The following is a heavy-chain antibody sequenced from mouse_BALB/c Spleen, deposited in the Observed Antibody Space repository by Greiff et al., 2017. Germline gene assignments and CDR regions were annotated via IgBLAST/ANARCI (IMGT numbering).Heavy chain of an antibody. CDR1: GYTFTSYW. CDR2: INPSNGRT. Sequence: VQLQQPGAELVKPGASVKLSCKASGYTFTSYWMHWVKQRPGQGLEWIGEINPSNGRTNYNEKFKSKATLTVDKSSSTAYMQLSSLTSEDSAVYYCARRAYYNYAMDYWGQGTSVTVSS. D-gene: IGHD2-12*01. J-gene: IGHJ4*01. CDR3: ARRAYYNYAMDY. V-gene: IGHV1S81*02.